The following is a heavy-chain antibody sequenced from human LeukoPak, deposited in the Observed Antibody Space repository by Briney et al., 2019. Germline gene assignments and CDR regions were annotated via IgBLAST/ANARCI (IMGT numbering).Heavy chain of an antibody. J-gene: IGHJ4*02. CDR1: GGSFSGYY. Sequence: ASETLSLTCAVYGGSFSGYYWSWIRQPPGKGLEWIGEINHSGSTNYNPSLKSRVTISVDTSKNQFSLKLSSVTAADTAVYYCARGRSDGVDYWGQGTLVTVSS. CDR3: ARGRSDGVDY. D-gene: IGHD2-15*01. V-gene: IGHV4-34*01. CDR2: INHSGST.